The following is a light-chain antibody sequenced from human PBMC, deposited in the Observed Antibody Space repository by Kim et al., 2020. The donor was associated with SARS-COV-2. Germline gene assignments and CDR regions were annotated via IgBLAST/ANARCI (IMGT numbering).Light chain of an antibody. J-gene: IGKJ5*01. Sequence: ASVGDRVPITCRASQDIRNHLGWYQQNPGKAPKRLIYAASSLQSGVPSRFSGSGSGTEFTLTISSLQPEDFATYYCLQHSTFPITFGQGTRLEIK. CDR2: AAS. CDR1: QDIRNH. CDR3: LQHSTFPIT. V-gene: IGKV1-17*01.